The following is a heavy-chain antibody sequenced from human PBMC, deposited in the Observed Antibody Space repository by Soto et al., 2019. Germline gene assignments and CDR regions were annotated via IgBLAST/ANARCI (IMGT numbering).Heavy chain of an antibody. CDR1: GFSFSGYW. V-gene: IGHV3-74*01. CDR2: ISHEGSST. J-gene: IGHJ3*01. CDR3: ASLSTAVSYFAFDL. Sequence: EVQLVESGGGLVQPGGSLRLSCAASGFSFSGYWVHWVRQAPGEGLMWVSRISHEGSSTSHADSVKGRFTIARDNAKNTVSLRMNSLRAEDTAVYYCASLSTAVSYFAFDLWGQGTLVTVSS. D-gene: IGHD6-25*01.